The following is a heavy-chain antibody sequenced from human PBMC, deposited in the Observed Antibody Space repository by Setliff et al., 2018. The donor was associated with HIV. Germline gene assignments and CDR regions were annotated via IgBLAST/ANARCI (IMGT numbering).Heavy chain of an antibody. V-gene: IGHV4-38-2*01. J-gene: IGHJ4*02. CDR1: GYSISSGYY. Sequence: SETLSLTCAVSGYSISSGYYWGWIRQPPGKGLEWIGSIYHRGSTYYNPSLKSRVTISVDTSKNQFSLKLSSVTAADTAVYYCARRGMWSYETGGNPTATFDYWGQGVLVTVSS. D-gene: IGHD2-8*02. CDR2: IYHRGST. CDR3: ARRGMWSYETGGNPTATFDY.